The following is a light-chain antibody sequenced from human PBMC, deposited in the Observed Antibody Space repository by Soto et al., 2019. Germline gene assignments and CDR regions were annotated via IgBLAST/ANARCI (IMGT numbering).Light chain of an antibody. CDR1: QSVSSNY. V-gene: IGKV3-20*01. Sequence: EIVLTQSPGTLSLTPGERATLSCRASQSVSSNYLAWYQQKAGQAPRLLIYGVSSRATGIPDRFSGSGSGTDFTLTISRLEPEDFAVYYCQQYSSSSMYTFGQGTKLEIK. J-gene: IGKJ2*01. CDR2: GVS. CDR3: QQYSSSSMYT.